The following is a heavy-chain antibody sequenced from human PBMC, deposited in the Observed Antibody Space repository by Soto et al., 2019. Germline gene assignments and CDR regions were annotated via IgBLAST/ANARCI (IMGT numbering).Heavy chain of an antibody. CDR1: GGSISTYH. CDR3: ARESAQYATTGYYDA. CDR2: IQYRGST. Sequence: SETLSLTCIVSGGSISTYHWSWIRQPPGKGLEWIGHIQYRGSTNSNPSLKSRLTMSVDMSNNRFSLRLSSVTAADTAVYYCARESAQYATTGYYDAWGQGRLVT. V-gene: IGHV4-59*01. D-gene: IGHD3-9*01. J-gene: IGHJ5*02.